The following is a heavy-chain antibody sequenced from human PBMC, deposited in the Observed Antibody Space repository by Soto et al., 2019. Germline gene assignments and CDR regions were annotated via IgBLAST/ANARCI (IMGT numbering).Heavy chain of an antibody. D-gene: IGHD3-9*01. V-gene: IGHV1-8*01. Sequence: ASVKVSCKASGYTFTSYDINWVRQATGQGLEWMGWMNPYSGNTDYAQKFQGRVTMTTNTSISTAYMELRSLRSDDTAVYYCARELCYDILTGYDWSTQPDYSMDVWGKGTTVTVSS. J-gene: IGHJ6*04. CDR1: GYTFTSYD. CDR2: MNPYSGNT. CDR3: ARELCYDILTGYDWSTQPDYSMDV.